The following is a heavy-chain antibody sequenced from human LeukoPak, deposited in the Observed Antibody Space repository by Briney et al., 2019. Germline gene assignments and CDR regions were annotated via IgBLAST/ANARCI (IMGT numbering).Heavy chain of an antibody. J-gene: IGHJ4*02. D-gene: IGHD6-6*01. CDR1: RFTFSSYR. CDR3: ARGPLDSSSS. V-gene: IGHV3-48*04. Sequence: GGSLRLSCAASRFTFSSYRMNWVRQAPGKGLEWVSYISGDSTITFYTDSVKGRFTISRDNAKNSLYLQMNSLRAEDTAVYYCARGPLDSSSSWGQGTLVTISS. CDR2: ISGDSTIT.